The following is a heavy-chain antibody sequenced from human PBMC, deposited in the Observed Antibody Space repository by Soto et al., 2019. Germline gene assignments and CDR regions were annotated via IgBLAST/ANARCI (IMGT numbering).Heavy chain of an antibody. CDR2: ISFDGNII. CDR3: ARPFDTITYYFDY. D-gene: IGHD3-9*01. Sequence: PGGSLRLSCAASEFSFSSYAMHWIRQAPGKGLEWVAVISFDGNIIHYADSVKGRFIISRDNSKNTLYLQMHSLSGEDTAVYYCARPFDTITYYFDYWGQGTLVTVSS. V-gene: IGHV3-30-3*01. J-gene: IGHJ4*02. CDR1: EFSFSSYA.